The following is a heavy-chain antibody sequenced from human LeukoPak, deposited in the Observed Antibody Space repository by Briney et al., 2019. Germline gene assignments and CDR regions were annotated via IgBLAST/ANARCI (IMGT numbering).Heavy chain of an antibody. CDR3: ARLPLDYYYDSSGYYSGPYYYYGMDV. CDR1: GYTFTSYD. V-gene: IGHV1-8*01. Sequence: ASVKVSCKASGYTFTSYDINWVRQATGQGLEWMGWMNPNSGNTGYAQKFQGRVTMTRNTSISTAYMELSSLRSEDTAVYYCARLPLDYYYDSSGYYSGPYYYYGMDVWGQGTTVTVSS. D-gene: IGHD3-22*01. CDR2: MNPNSGNT. J-gene: IGHJ6*02.